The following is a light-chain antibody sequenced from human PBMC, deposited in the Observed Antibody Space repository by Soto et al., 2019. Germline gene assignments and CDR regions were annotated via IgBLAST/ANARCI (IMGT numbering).Light chain of an antibody. CDR1: QDINKY. Sequence: DIQMTQSPSSLSAAVGDRVTITCRASQDINKYLNWYHQTPGKAPKLLIFSTSTLYSGVPSRFSGSRSGTDFTLTISSLQPEDFATYYCQQSYSSPYTFGQGAKVEI. V-gene: IGKV1-39*01. CDR3: QQSYSSPYT. CDR2: STS. J-gene: IGKJ2*01.